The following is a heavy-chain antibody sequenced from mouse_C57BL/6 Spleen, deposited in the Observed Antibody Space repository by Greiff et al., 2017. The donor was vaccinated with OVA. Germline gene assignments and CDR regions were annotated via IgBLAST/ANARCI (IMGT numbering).Heavy chain of an antibody. V-gene: IGHV3-1*01. CDR1: GYSITSGYD. J-gene: IGHJ1*03. D-gene: IGHD2-1*01. CDR3: ARDEGYGKGYFDV. CDR2: ISYSGST. Sequence: EVQLKESGPGMVKPSQSLSLTCTVTGYSITSGYDWHWIRHFPGNKLEWMGYISYSGSTNYNPYLKSRISITHDTSKNHFFLKLNSVTTEDTATYYCARDEGYGKGYFDVWGTGTTVTVSS.